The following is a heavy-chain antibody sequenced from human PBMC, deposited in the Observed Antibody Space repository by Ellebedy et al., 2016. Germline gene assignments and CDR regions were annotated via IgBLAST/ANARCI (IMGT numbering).Heavy chain of an antibody. CDR3: AKDKSGLHGMDV. V-gene: IGHV3-23*01. CDR2: ISGSGGTT. CDR1: GFTFSSYA. D-gene: IGHD3-3*01. Sequence: GESLKISCAASGFTFSSYAMNWVRQAPGKGLEWVSAISGSGGTTYYADSVKGRFTISRDNSKNTLYLQMKSLRAEDTAVYYCAKDKSGLHGMDVWGQGTTVTVSS. J-gene: IGHJ6*02.